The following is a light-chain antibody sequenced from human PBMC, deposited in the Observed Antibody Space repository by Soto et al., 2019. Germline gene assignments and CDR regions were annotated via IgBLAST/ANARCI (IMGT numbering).Light chain of an antibody. CDR1: NSDVGAYKY. CDR2: EVD. V-gene: IGLV2-8*01. J-gene: IGLJ3*02. CDR3: AAHAGGNTWL. Sequence: QSALTQPPSASGSPGQSLTISCKGSNSDVGAYKYVSWYQQRPGTAPIMIIFEVDKRPSGVPNRFSGSKSGDTASLTVSGLQTEDDGLYFCAAHAGGNTWLFGGGTKLTVL.